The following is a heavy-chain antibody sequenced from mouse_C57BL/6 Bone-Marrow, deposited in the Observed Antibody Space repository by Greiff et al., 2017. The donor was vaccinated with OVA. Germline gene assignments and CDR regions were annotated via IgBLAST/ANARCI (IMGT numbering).Heavy chain of an antibody. V-gene: IGHV5-12*01. D-gene: IGHD1-1*01. CDR1: GFTFSDYY. Sequence: EVMLVESGGGLVQPGGSLKLSCAASGFTFSDYYMYWVRQTPEKRLEWVAYISNGGGSTYYPDTVKGRFTISRDNATNTPYLQLSRLKSEDTAMYYCARHTFITTVVATNWYFDVWGTGTTVTVSS. CDR2: ISNGGGST. CDR3: ARHTFITTVVATNWYFDV. J-gene: IGHJ1*03.